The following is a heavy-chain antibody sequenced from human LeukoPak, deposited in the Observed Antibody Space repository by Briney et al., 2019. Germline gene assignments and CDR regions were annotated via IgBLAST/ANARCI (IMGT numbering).Heavy chain of an antibody. J-gene: IGHJ5*02. Sequence: PSETLSLTCTVSGDSIVSSHWWTWVRQPPGKGLEWIGEIHHSGTAHYNPSLKSRVTISVDTSKNQFSLKLSSVTAADTAVYYCAGRAGGPYVSPWGQGTLVTVSS. CDR3: AGRAGGPYVSP. V-gene: IGHV4-4*02. D-gene: IGHD3-16*01. CDR2: IHHSGTA. CDR1: GDSIVSSHW.